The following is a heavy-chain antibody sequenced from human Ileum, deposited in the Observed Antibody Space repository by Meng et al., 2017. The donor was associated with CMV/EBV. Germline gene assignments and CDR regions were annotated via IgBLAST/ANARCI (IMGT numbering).Heavy chain of an antibody. CDR2: IDPNTGGT. CDR3: ARRERISSGLEY. V-gene: IGHV1-2*02. J-gene: IGHJ4*02. D-gene: IGHD6-6*01. Sequence: QGQLVQSGAEVKKPGTSVKVPCKASGYTFTGNYIYWVRQAPGQGLEWMGWIDPNTGGTKYIQKFQGRVTMTGDTSISTAYMELSGLRFDDTAVYYCARRERISSGLEYWGQGTLVTVSS. CDR1: GYTFTGNY.